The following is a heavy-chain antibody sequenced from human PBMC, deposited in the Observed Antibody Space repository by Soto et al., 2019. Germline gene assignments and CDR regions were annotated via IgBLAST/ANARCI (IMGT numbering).Heavy chain of an antibody. D-gene: IGHD1-7*01. CDR3: AREGGGTTPSGWFDL. Sequence: AASVKVSCKASGYTFTSYGISWVRQAPGQGLEWMGWISAYNGNTNYAQKPQGRVTMTTDTSTSTAYMELRSLRSDDTAVYYCAREGGGTTPSGWFDLWGQGTLVTVSS. CDR2: ISAYNGNT. J-gene: IGHJ5*02. V-gene: IGHV1-18*01. CDR1: GYTFTSYG.